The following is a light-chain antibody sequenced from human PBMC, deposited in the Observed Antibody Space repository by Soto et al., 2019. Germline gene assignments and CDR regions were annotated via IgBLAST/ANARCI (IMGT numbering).Light chain of an antibody. J-gene: IGKJ3*01. CDR1: QSVSSSY. Sequence: EIVLTQSPGTLSLSPGERATLSCRASQSVSSSYLAWYQQKPGQAPRLLFYGASSRASGIPDRFSGSGSGTDFTLTISRLEPEDFAVYYCQQYGSSPLFTFCPGTKVDIK. V-gene: IGKV3-20*01. CDR3: QQYGSSPLFT. CDR2: GAS.